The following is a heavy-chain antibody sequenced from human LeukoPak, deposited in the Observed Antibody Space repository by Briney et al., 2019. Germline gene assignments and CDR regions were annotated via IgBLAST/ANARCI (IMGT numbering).Heavy chain of an antibody. CDR3: ARGGAYDYVWGSYRYFDH. J-gene: IGHJ4*02. D-gene: IGHD3-16*02. V-gene: IGHV1-2*06. CDR2: INPNSGGT. Sequence: PKASVKVSCKASGYTFTGYYMHWVRQAPGQGLEWMGRINPNSGGTNYAQKFQGRVTVTRDTTINTAYMELSRLRSDDTAVYYCARGGAYDYVWGSYRYFDHWGQGTLVTVSS. CDR1: GYTFTGYY.